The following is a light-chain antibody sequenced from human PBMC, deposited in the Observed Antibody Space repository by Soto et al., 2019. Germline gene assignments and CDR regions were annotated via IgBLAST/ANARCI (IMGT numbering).Light chain of an antibody. CDR2: GAS. CDR1: QSVSNN. V-gene: IGKV3-15*01. Sequence: EIVMTQSPATLSLSPGGRDSLSCRASQSVSNNLAWYPQKPGQAPRLLIYGASTRAAGIPGRFSGSGSGTEFTLIISSLQSDYFAVYYCRQYNNAASTFGHGTKGESK. CDR3: RQYNNAAST. J-gene: IGKJ1*01.